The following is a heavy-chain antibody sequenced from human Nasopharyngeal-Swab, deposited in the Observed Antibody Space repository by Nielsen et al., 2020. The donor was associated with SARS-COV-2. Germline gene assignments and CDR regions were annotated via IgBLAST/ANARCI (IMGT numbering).Heavy chain of an antibody. D-gene: IGHD2-21*02. CDR3: AKDRIVVVTVWYYFDY. V-gene: IGHV3-30*04. CDR1: GFTFSSYA. J-gene: IGHJ4*02. Sequence: GGSLRLSYAASGFTFSSYAMHWVRQAPGKGLEWVAVISYDGSNKYYADSVKGRFTISRDNSKNTLYLQMNSLRAEDTAVYYCAKDRIVVVTVWYYFDYWGQGTLVTVSS. CDR2: ISYDGSNK.